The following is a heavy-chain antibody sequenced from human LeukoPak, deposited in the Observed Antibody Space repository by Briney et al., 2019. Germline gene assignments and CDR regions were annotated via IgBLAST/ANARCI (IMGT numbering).Heavy chain of an antibody. Sequence: KPSETLSLTCTVSGGSISSSSYYWGWIRQPPGKGLEWIGSIYYSGSTYYNPSLKSRVTISVDTSKNQFSLKLSSVTAADTAVYYCARHLGWDDAFDIWGQGTMVTVSS. J-gene: IGHJ3*02. D-gene: IGHD6-19*01. V-gene: IGHV4-39*01. CDR3: ARHLGWDDAFDI. CDR1: GGSISSSSYY. CDR2: IYYSGST.